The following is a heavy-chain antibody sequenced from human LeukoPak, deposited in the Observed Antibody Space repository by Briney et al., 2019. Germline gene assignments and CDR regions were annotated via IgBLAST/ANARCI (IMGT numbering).Heavy chain of an antibody. D-gene: IGHD1-26*01. Sequence: GASVKVSCKASGYTFTGYYMHWVRQAPGQGLEWMGWINPNSGGTNYAQKFQGRVTMTRDTSISTAYMELSRLRSDDTAVYYCARERRGGIVGATFDYWGQGTLVTVSS. CDR3: ARERRGGIVGATFDY. J-gene: IGHJ4*02. V-gene: IGHV1-2*02. CDR1: GYTFTGYY. CDR2: INPNSGGT.